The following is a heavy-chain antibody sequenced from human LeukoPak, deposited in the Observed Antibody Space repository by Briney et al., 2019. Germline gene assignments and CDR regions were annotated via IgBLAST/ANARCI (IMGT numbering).Heavy chain of an antibody. CDR1: GGSMSPYH. Sequence: PSETLSLTCTVSGGSMSPYHWGWIRQPPGKGLEWTGYIYYSGSTNYNPSLKSRVTMSVDTSRNQLSLKLSSVTAADTAVYYCARDRPPYYYGSGSFFDFWGQGALVTVSS. D-gene: IGHD3-10*01. CDR2: IYYSGST. V-gene: IGHV4-59*12. J-gene: IGHJ4*02. CDR3: ARDRPPYYYGSGSFFDF.